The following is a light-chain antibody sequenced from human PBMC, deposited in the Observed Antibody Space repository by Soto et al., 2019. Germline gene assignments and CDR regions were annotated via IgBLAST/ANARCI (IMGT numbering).Light chain of an antibody. CDR2: AAS. CDR1: QSVRSN. Sequence: EVVMTQSPATLSVSPRERATLSCRASQSVRSNLAWYQQKPGQAPRLVIYAASTRATGIPARFSGSGSGTEFTLTISRLEPEDFATYYCQQSYRTPPITFGQGTRLEI. CDR3: QQSYRTPPIT. V-gene: IGKV3-15*01. J-gene: IGKJ5*01.